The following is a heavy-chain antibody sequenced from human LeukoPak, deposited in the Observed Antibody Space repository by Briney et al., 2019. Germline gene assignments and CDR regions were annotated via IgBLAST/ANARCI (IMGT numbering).Heavy chain of an antibody. CDR2: ISGSGGST. Sequence: GGSLRLSCAASGFTFSSYAMSWVRQAPGKGLEWVSAISGSGGSTYYADSVKGRFTISRDNSKNTLYLQMNSLRAEDTAVYYCAKAGKKYCSSTSCQYYYYGMDVWGQGTTVTVSS. V-gene: IGHV3-23*01. CDR1: GFTFSSYA. D-gene: IGHD2-2*01. CDR3: AKAGKKYCSSTSCQYYYYGMDV. J-gene: IGHJ6*02.